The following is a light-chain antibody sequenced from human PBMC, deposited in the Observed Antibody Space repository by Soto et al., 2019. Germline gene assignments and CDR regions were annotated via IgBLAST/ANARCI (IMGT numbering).Light chain of an antibody. J-gene: IGKJ3*01. Sequence: EIVLTQSPGTLSLSPGDRATLSCRASHSINTSFLAWFQQKPSQAPRLLIYAASTRATGIPDRFSGSASETDFTLTINRLEPEDSAVYYCQQYASAPFSLGPGTKVDIK. CDR2: AAS. CDR3: QQYASAPFS. V-gene: IGKV3-20*01. CDR1: HSINTSF.